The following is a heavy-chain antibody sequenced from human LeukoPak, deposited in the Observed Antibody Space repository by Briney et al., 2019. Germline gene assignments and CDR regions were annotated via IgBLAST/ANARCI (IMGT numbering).Heavy chain of an antibody. J-gene: IGHJ5*02. V-gene: IGHV1-2*02. CDR3: ARGYDFWIPFDP. CDR2: INPNSGGT. CDR1: GYTFTGYY. D-gene: IGHD3-3*01. Sequence: ASVKVSRKASGYTFTGYYMHWVRQAPGQGLEWMGWINPNSGGTNYAQKFQGRVTMTRDTSISTAYMELSRLRSDDTAVYYCARGYDFWIPFDPWGQGTLVTVSS.